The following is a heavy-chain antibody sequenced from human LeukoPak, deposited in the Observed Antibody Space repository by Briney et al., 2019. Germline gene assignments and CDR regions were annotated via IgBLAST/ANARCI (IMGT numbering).Heavy chain of an antibody. CDR2: ISANSGET. CDR1: GYIFTNYG. J-gene: IGHJ4*02. CDR3: ARVPPSAHQLLSSDY. D-gene: IGHD2-2*01. V-gene: IGHV1-18*04. Sequence: ASVKVSCKASGYIFTNYGISWVRQAPGQGLEWMAWISANSGETRYAQNLQGRLTMTTDTSTSTAYMELRSLRSDDTAVYYCARVPPSAHQLLSSDYWGQGTQVTVSS.